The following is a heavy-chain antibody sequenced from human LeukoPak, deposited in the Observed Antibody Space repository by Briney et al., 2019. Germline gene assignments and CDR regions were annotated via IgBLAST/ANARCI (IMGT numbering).Heavy chain of an antibody. CDR2: VNSDGSST. CDR3: ARGRYYGMDV. V-gene: IGHV3-74*01. Sequence: GGALRLSSAASGFTFTSYWTHSVRQAPGKRLLCGSRVNSDGSSTTYADSPKSRVTISRDNAKNTLYMQMKSLRAEDTAVYYCARGRYYGMDVWGQGTTVTVSS. J-gene: IGHJ6*02. CDR1: GFTFTSYW.